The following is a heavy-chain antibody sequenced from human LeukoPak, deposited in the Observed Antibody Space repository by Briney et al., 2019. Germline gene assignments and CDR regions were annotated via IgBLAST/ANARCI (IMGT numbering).Heavy chain of an antibody. V-gene: IGHV3-NL1*01. CDR3: AKDRLSWRAATNWFDP. CDR1: GFTFSSYS. Sequence: GGSLRLSCAASGFTFSSYSMIWVRQSPGKGLEWVSGINWNGGSTGYADSVKGRFTISRDNSKNTLYLQMNSLRAEDTAVYYCAKDRLSWRAATNWFDPWGQGTLVTVSS. D-gene: IGHD2-15*01. J-gene: IGHJ5*02. CDR2: INWNGGST.